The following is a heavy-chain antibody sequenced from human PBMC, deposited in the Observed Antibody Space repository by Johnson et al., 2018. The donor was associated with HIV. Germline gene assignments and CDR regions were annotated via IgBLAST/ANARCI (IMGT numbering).Heavy chain of an antibody. D-gene: IGHD3-10*01. V-gene: IGHV3-33*01. CDR1: GFTFSSYG. CDR3: ARDRGAAARYDAFDI. CDR2: IWYDGSNK. J-gene: IGHJ3*02. Sequence: QVHLVESGGGVVQPGRSLRLSCAASGFTFSSYGMHWVRQAPGKGLEWVAVIWYDGSNKYYADSVKGRFTISRDNSKNTLFLQMNSLRAEDTALYYCARDRGAAARYDAFDIWGQGTMVTVSS.